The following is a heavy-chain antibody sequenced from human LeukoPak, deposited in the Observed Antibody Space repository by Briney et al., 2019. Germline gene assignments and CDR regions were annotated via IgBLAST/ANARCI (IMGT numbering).Heavy chain of an antibody. D-gene: IGHD3-22*01. CDR2: IYYSGST. CDR1: GGSISSYY. V-gene: IGHV4-59*12. J-gene: IGHJ4*02. Sequence: SETLSLTCTVSGGSISSYYWSWIWQPPGKGLEWIGYIYYSGSTYYNPSLKSRVTISVDTSKNQFSLKLSSVTAADTAVYYCARGGTYYYDSSGYYHFDYWGQGTLVTVSS. CDR3: ARGGTYYYDSSGYYHFDY.